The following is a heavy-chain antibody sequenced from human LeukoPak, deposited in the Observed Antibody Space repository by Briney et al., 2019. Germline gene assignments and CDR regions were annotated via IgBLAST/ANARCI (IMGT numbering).Heavy chain of an antibody. D-gene: IGHD3-3*01. CDR2: ISYDGSNK. CDR3: AKDPRYDFWSGYLAD. CDR1: GFTFSSYG. Sequence: PGGSLRLSCAASGFTFSSYGMHWVRQAPGKGLEWVAVISYDGSNKYYADSVKGRFTISRDNSKYTLYLQMNSLRAEDTAVYYCAKDPRYDFWSGYLADWGQGTMVTVSS. V-gene: IGHV3-30*18. J-gene: IGHJ3*01.